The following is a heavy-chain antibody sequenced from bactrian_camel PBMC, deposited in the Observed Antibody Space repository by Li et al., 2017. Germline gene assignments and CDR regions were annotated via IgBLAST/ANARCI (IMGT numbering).Heavy chain of an antibody. Sequence: VQLVESGGGLVQPGGSLRLSCAASGLTFSDYCTNWVRQAPGRGLEWVSSINSRGSSTYYSDSVKGRFTISRDNAKNSVYLQLNSLKTEDMARYYCATGITTLDYWGQGTQVTVS. D-gene: IGHD4*01. CDR3: ATGITTLDY. J-gene: IGHJ4*01. CDR2: INSRGSST. CDR1: GLTFSDYC. V-gene: IGHV3-2*01.